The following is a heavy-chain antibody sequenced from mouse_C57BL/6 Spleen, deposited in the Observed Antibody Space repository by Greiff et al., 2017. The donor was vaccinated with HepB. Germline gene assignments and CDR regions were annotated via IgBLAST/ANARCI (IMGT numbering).Heavy chain of an antibody. CDR3: VRREDSNYEEFAY. CDR2: IRSKSNNYAT. V-gene: IGHV10-1*01. D-gene: IGHD2-5*01. CDR1: GFSFNTYA. J-gene: IGHJ3*01. Sequence: EVKLMESGGGLVQPKGSLKLSCAASGFSFNTYAMNWVRQAPGKGLEWVARIRSKSNNYATYYADSVKDRFTISRDDSESMLYLQMNNLKTEDTAMYYCVRREDSNYEEFAYWGQGTLVTVSA.